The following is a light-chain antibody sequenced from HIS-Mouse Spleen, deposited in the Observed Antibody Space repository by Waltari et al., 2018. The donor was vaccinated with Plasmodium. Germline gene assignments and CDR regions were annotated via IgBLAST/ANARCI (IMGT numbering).Light chain of an antibody. Sequence: DVVMTQSPLSLPVPLGQPASISCRSSQTLVYRDGNTYLNWFQQRPGQSPRRLIYKVSNRDSGVPDRFSGSGSGTDFTLKISRVEAEDVGVYYCMQGTHWPWTFGQGTKVEIK. CDR3: MQGTHWPWT. V-gene: IGKV2-30*01. CDR1: QTLVYRDGNTY. J-gene: IGKJ1*01. CDR2: KVS.